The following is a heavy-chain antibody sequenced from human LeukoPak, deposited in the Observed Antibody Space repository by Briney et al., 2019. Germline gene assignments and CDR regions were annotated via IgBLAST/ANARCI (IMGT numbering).Heavy chain of an antibody. CDR3: AASMEYSGSYSLDY. D-gene: IGHD1-26*01. CDR2: IVVGSGNT. V-gene: IGHV1-58*01. CDR1: GFTFTSSA. Sequence: TSVKVSCKASGFTFTSSAVQWVRQARGQRLEWIGWIVVGSGNTNYAQKFQERVTITRDMSTSTAYMELSSQRSEDTAVYYCAASMEYSGSYSLDYWGQGTLVTVSS. J-gene: IGHJ4*02.